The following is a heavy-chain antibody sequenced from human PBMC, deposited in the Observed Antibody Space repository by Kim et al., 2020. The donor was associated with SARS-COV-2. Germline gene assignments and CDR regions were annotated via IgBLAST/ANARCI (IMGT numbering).Heavy chain of an antibody. Sequence: GESLMISCKGSGYSFTSYWISWVRQMPGKGLEWMGRIDPSDSYTNYSPSFQGHVTISADKSISTAYLQWSSLKASDTAMYYCAIGVSGYSSGWYVSQGDYWGQGTLVTVSS. CDR1: GYSFTSYW. J-gene: IGHJ4*02. V-gene: IGHV5-10-1*01. CDR3: AIGVSGYSSGWYVSQGDY. D-gene: IGHD6-19*01. CDR2: IDPSDSYT.